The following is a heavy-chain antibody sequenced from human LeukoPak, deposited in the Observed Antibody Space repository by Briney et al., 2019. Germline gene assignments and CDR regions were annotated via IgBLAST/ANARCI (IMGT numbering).Heavy chain of an antibody. CDR3: ARDGYSYGYMRRDYYYGMDV. J-gene: IGHJ6*02. V-gene: IGHV4-4*07. Sequence: SETLSLTCTVSGGSISSYYWSWIRQPAGKGLEWIGRIYTSGSTNYNPSLKSRVTMSVDTSKNQFSLKLSSVTAADTAVYYCARDGYSYGYMRRDYYYGMDVWGQGTTVTVSS. D-gene: IGHD5-18*01. CDR1: GGSISSYY. CDR2: IYTSGST.